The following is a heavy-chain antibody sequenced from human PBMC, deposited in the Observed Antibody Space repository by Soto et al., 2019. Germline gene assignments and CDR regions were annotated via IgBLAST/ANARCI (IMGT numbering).Heavy chain of an antibody. Sequence: SVKVSCKASGGTFSSYTISWVRQAPGQGLEWMGRIIPILGIANYAQKFQGRATITADKSTSTAYMELSSLRSEDTAVYYCASVGAYSLYFDYWGQGTLVTVSS. D-gene: IGHD4-4*01. J-gene: IGHJ4*02. CDR3: ASVGAYSLYFDY. V-gene: IGHV1-69*02. CDR2: IIPILGIA. CDR1: GGTFSSYT.